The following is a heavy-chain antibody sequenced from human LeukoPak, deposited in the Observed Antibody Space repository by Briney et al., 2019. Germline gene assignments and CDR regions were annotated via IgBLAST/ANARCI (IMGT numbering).Heavy chain of an antibody. CDR3: ARVPGYSSNRAFDI. Sequence: ASVKVSCKASGYTFTSYYMHWVRQAPGQGLEWMGGIIPIFGTANHAQKFQGRVTIATDESTSTAYMELSSLRSEDTAVYYCARVPGYSSNRAFDIWGQGTMVTVSS. D-gene: IGHD6-13*01. V-gene: IGHV1-69*05. CDR1: GYTFTSYY. J-gene: IGHJ3*02. CDR2: IIPIFGTA.